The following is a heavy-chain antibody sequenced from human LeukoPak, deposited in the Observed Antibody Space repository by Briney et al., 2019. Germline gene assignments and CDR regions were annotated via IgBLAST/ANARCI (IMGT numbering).Heavy chain of an antibody. CDR3: ATIAVAVSPD. V-gene: IGHV3-48*01. D-gene: IGHD6-19*01. CDR2: IRSSDSTI. J-gene: IGHJ4*02. CDR1: GFTYSDFS. Sequence: GGSLRLSCTASGFTYSDFSMNWVREAPGKGLEWVSYIRSSDSTIYYADSVKGRFTISRDNAKNSLYLQMNSLSAEDTAVYYCATIAVAVSPDWGQGTLVTVSS.